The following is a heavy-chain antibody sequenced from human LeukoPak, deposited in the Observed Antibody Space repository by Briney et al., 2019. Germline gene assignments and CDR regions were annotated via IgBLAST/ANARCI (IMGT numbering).Heavy chain of an antibody. D-gene: IGHD3-22*01. CDR1: GFIFDNYE. CDR2: ISTRSTTM. CDR3: ARDQGVVVHGKYHYYGMDV. J-gene: IGHJ6*02. Sequence: PGGSLRLSCAASGFIFDNYEMNWVRQAPGKGLEWLSFISTRSTTMYNADSVKGRFTISRDNAKNSLYLQMNSLRDEDTAVYYCARDQGVVVHGKYHYYGMDVWGQGTTVTVSS. V-gene: IGHV3-48*03.